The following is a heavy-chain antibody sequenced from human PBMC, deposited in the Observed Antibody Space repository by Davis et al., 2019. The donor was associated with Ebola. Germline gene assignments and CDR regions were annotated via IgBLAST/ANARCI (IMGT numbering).Heavy chain of an antibody. Sequence: GESLKISCAASGFTFSSYEMNWVRQAPGKGLEWVSYISGGGRTIDYADSVKGRFTISRDNAKNSLYLQMNSLRAEDTAVYYCARDKLVTGIWDYWGQGTLVTVSS. CDR2: ISGGGRTI. J-gene: IGHJ4*02. V-gene: IGHV3-48*03. CDR1: GFTFSSYE. CDR3: ARDKLVTGIWDY. D-gene: IGHD3-16*01.